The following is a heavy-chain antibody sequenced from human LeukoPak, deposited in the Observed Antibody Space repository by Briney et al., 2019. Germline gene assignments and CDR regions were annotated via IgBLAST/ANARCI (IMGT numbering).Heavy chain of an antibody. CDR1: GGSISSSSYY. J-gene: IGHJ4*02. V-gene: IGHV4-39*01. CDR2: IYYSGST. D-gene: IGHD3-22*01. CDR3: AILDSNYYDSSGYFDY. Sequence: PSETLSLTCTVSGGSISSSSYYWGWIRQPPGKGLEWIGSIYYSGSTYYNPSLKSRVTISVDTSKNQFSLKLSSVTAADTAVYYCAILDSNYYDSSGYFDYWGQGTLVTVSS.